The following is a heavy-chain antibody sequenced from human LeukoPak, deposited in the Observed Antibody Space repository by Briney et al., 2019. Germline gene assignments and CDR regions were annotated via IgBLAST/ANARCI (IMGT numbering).Heavy chain of an antibody. CDR2: INGNTGDT. D-gene: IGHD1-1*01. Sequence: ASVKVSCKASGYTLTAYYMHWVRQAPGQGFEWLGWINGNTGDTNYAQRFQGRVTMTRDTSVSTAYMEVSGLRSDDTAIYYCARDYGTNYFDPWGQGTLVTVSS. CDR3: ARDYGTNYFDP. V-gene: IGHV1-2*02. J-gene: IGHJ5*02. CDR1: GYTLTAYY.